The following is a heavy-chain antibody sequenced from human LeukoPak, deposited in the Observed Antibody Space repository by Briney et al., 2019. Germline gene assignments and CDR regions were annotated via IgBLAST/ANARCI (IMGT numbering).Heavy chain of an antibody. D-gene: IGHD3-22*01. CDR1: GFTFSSYA. J-gene: IGHJ3*02. CDR3: AKDPDYYDSSGYDAFDI. CDR2: ISGSGGST. V-gene: IGHV3-23*01. Sequence: GGSLRLSCAASGFTFSSYAMSWVRQAPGKGLEWVSAISGSGGSTYYADSVKGRFTISRDHSKNTPYLQMNSLRAEDTAVYYCAKDPDYYDSSGYDAFDIWGQGTMVTVSS.